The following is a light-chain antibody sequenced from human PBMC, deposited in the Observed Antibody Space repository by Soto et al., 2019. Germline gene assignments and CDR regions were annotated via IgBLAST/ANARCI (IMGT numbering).Light chain of an antibody. Sequence: EVVLTQSPGTLSLSPGERATLSCRASQSVTNKYLAWYQQKPGQAPRLLIFGSSDRATGIPDRFSGSGSGTDFTLTISRLEREEFAVYYCQQYGSSPPYTFGQGTKLEI. V-gene: IGKV3-20*01. CDR2: GSS. CDR1: QSVTNKY. CDR3: QQYGSSPPYT. J-gene: IGKJ2*01.